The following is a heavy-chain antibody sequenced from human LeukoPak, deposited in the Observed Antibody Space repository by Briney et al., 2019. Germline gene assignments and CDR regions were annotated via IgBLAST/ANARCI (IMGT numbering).Heavy chain of an antibody. CDR1: GGTFSSYA. CDR3: ASSYTTLGYCSGGSCYGN. J-gene: IGHJ4*02. V-gene: IGHV1-69*04. Sequence: SVKVSCEASGGTFSSYAISWVRQAPGQGLEWMGRIIPIFGIANYAQKFQGRVTITADKSTSTAYMELSSLRSEDTAVYYCASSYTTLGYCSGGSCYGNWGQGTLVTVSS. CDR2: IIPIFGIA. D-gene: IGHD2-15*01.